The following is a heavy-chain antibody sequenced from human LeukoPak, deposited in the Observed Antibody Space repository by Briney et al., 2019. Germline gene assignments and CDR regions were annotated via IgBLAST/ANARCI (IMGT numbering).Heavy chain of an antibody. V-gene: IGHV3-15*01. Sequence: PGGSLRLSCAASGFTFSNAWMSWVRQAQGKGLEWVGRIKRKTDGETTDYAAPVKGRFTISRDDSKNTLYLQMKSLKTEDTAVYYCTTDTPYIAALDYWGQGTLVTVSS. CDR2: IKRKTDGETT. CDR1: GFTFSNAW. CDR3: TTDTPYIAALDY. D-gene: IGHD6-13*01. J-gene: IGHJ4*02.